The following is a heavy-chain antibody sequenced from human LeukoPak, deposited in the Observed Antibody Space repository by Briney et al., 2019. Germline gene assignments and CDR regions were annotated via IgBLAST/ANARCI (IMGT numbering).Heavy chain of an antibody. D-gene: IGHD6-19*01. CDR1: GGSISSYY. V-gene: IGHV4-39*01. CDR3: ARSSGWYYFDY. CDR2: IYYSGST. Sequence: SETLSLTCTVSGGSISSYYWGWIRQPPGKGLEWIGSIYYSGSTYYNPSLKSRVTISVDTSKNQFSLKLSSVTAADTAVYYCARSSGWYYFDYWGQGTLVTVAS. J-gene: IGHJ4*02.